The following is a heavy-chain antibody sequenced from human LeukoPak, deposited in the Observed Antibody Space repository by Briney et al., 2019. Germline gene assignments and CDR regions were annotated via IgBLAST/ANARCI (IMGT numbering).Heavy chain of an antibody. CDR1: GYTFTSYD. Sequence: GASVKVSCKASGYTFTSYDINWVRQATGQGLEWMGWMNPNSGNTGYAQKFQGRVTMTRNTSISTAYMELSSLRSEDTAVYYCALSSSWYNWFDPWGQGTLVTVSS. D-gene: IGHD6-13*01. J-gene: IGHJ5*02. V-gene: IGHV1-8*01. CDR2: MNPNSGNT. CDR3: ALSSSWYNWFDP.